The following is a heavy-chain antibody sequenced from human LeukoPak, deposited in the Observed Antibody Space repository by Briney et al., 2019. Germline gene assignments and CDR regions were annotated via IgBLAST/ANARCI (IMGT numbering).Heavy chain of an antibody. CDR1: GYSFSSGSY. Sequence: SESLTLSCAVSGYSFSSGSYCCGSRQPPGKGLEWIGSIDRSGSTYYKPSLKSRFTISVDTSKNQFSLKLSSVTAADTAVYYCARDASGSYSSGYWGQGTLVTVSS. J-gene: IGHJ4*02. CDR3: ARDASGSYSSGY. V-gene: IGHV4-38-2*02. D-gene: IGHD1-26*01. CDR2: IDRSGST.